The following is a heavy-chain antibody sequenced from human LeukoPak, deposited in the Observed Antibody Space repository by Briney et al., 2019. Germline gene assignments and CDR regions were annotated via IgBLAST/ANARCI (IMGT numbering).Heavy chain of an antibody. J-gene: IGHJ6*03. CDR2: IYPGDSDT. CDR3: ARVDSYYYYMDV. V-gene: IGHV5-51*01. Sequence: GESLQISCKGSGDRFTNYWIGWVRQMPGKGLEWMGIIYPGDSDTRYSPSFQGQVTISTDESVSTAHLQWSSLKASDTAMYYCARVDSYYYYMDVWGKGTTVTISS. CDR1: GDRFTNYW.